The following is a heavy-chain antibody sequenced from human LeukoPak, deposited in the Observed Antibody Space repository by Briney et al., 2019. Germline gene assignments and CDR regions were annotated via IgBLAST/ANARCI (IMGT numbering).Heavy chain of an antibody. Sequence: ASVKVSCKASGYTFTSYGISWVRQTPGQGLEWMGWISAYNGNTNYAQKLQGRVTMATDTSTSTAYMELRSLRSDDTAVYYCARGDVVVPGYYYDSSGYYPFGYWGQGTLVTVSS. CDR3: ARGDVVVPGYYYDSSGYYPFGY. J-gene: IGHJ4*02. V-gene: IGHV1-18*01. CDR1: GYTFTSYG. CDR2: ISAYNGNT. D-gene: IGHD3-22*01.